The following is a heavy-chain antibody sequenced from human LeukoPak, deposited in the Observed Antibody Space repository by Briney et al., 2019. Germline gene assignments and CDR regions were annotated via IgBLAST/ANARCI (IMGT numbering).Heavy chain of an antibody. V-gene: IGHV1-69*05. Sequence: SVKVSCKASGGTFSSYAISWVRQAPGQGLEWMGGIIPIFGTANYAQKFQGRVTITTDESTSTAYMELSSLRSEDTAVYYCARGVVVVVAADYYYYMDVWGKGTTVTVSS. CDR2: IIPIFGTA. J-gene: IGHJ6*03. D-gene: IGHD2-15*01. CDR1: GGTFSSYA. CDR3: ARGVVVVVAADYYYYMDV.